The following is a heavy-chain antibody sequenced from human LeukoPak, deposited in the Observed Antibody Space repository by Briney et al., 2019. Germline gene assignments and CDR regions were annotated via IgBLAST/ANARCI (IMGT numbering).Heavy chain of an antibody. D-gene: IGHD3-3*01. Sequence: GGSLRLSCAASRFTFNNYAMGWARQAPGKGLEWVSTISSSGGRTYYADSVKGRFTFSRDDSKNTLYLQMNSLRAEDTAVYYCTKEGGLYDSGGYFDYWDQGTLVTVSS. CDR2: ISSSGGRT. CDR1: RFTFNNYA. J-gene: IGHJ4*02. CDR3: TKEGGLYDSGGYFDY. V-gene: IGHV3-23*01.